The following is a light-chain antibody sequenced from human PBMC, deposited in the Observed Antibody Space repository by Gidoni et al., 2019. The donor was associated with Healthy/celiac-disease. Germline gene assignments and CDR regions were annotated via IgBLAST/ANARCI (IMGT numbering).Light chain of an antibody. Sequence: QSALTQPPSASGSPGQSVTISCTGTSSDVGGYNYVSWYQQNPGKAPNIMIYEVSKRPPGVPDRFSGSKSGNTASLTVSGLQAEDEADYYCSSYAGSNNVVFGGGTKLTVL. CDR3: SSYAGSNNVV. J-gene: IGLJ2*01. CDR2: EVS. CDR1: SSDVGGYNY. V-gene: IGLV2-8*01.